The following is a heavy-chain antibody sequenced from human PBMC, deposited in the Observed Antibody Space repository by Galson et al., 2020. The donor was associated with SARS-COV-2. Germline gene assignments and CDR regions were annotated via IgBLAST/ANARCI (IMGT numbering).Heavy chain of an antibody. CDR3: TSDDDYLDAFDI. CDR1: GITFSYAW. V-gene: IGHV3-15*05. Sequence: AGGSLRLSCAASGITFSYAWMSWVRQAPGKGLEWVGRIKSEPDGGTTDYAAPVKGRFTISRDDSKNMVYLHMNSLKSEDTAVYYCTSDDDYLDAFDIWGQGTMVTVSS. J-gene: IGHJ3*02. D-gene: IGHD4-17*01. CDR2: IKSEPDGGTT.